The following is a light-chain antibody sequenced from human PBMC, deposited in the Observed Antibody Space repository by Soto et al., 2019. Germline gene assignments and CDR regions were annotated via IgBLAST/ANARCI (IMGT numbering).Light chain of an antibody. CDR1: ESISSW. CDR2: KAS. V-gene: IGKV1-5*03. CDR3: QQYNGYSRI. J-gene: IGKJ1*01. Sequence: DIQMTQSPSTLSASVGDRVTITCRASESISSWLAWYQQKPGKAPNLLIYKASNLDSGVPSRFSGSVSGTEFTLTISSLQPDDFATYYCQQYNGYSRIFGQGTKVEIK.